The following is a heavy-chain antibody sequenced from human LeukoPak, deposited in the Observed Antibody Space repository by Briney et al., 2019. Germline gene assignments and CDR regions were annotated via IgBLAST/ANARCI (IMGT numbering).Heavy chain of an antibody. J-gene: IGHJ5*02. V-gene: IGHV4-39*07. Sequence: SETLSLTCTLSGGSIYSNSYYWGWIRQPPGKGLEWIGSIYYSGSTYYNPSLKSRVTISVDTSKNQFSLKLRSVTAADTAVYYCARTYGSGSYDFDPWGQGTLVTVSS. CDR1: GGSIYSNSYY. D-gene: IGHD3-10*01. CDR3: ARTYGSGSYDFDP. CDR2: IYYSGST.